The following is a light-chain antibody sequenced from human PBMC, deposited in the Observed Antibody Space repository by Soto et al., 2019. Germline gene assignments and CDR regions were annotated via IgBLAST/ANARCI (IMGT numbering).Light chain of an antibody. CDR1: SSDVGAYNY. CDR3: SSYSSSMANV. V-gene: IGLV2-14*01. CDR2: DVS. Sequence: QSALTQPASVSGSPGQSITISCTGTSSDVGAYNYVSWYQLHPGKAPKLMIYDVSNRPSGVSNRFSGSKSGNTASLTISGLQAEDEADYYCSSYSSSMANVFGTGTKVTVL. J-gene: IGLJ1*01.